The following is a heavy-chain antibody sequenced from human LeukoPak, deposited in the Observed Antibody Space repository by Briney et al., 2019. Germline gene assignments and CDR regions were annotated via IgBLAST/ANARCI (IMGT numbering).Heavy chain of an antibody. CDR3: AKDSGYSSIYYYMDV. Sequence: GGSLRLSCAASGFTFSSYGMHWVRQAPGKGLEWVAVIWYGGSNKYYADSVKGRFTISRDNSKNTLYLQMNSLRAEDTAVYYCAKDSGYSSIYYYMDVWGKGTTVTVSS. CDR2: IWYGGSNK. J-gene: IGHJ6*03. D-gene: IGHD6-19*01. V-gene: IGHV3-30*02. CDR1: GFTFSSYG.